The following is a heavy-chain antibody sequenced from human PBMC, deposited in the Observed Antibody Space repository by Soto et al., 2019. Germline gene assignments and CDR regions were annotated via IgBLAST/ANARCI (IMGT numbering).Heavy chain of an antibody. CDR3: AGDDDFWSGYVGMDV. V-gene: IGHV4-34*01. CDR1: GGSFSGYY. Sequence: SETLSRTCAVYGGSFSGYYWSWIRQPPGKGLEWIGEINHSGSTNYNPSLRSRVTISVDTSKNQFSWQLSSVTAADTAVYYCAGDDDFWSGYVGMDVWGQGTTVT. CDR2: INHSGST. D-gene: IGHD3-3*01. J-gene: IGHJ6*02.